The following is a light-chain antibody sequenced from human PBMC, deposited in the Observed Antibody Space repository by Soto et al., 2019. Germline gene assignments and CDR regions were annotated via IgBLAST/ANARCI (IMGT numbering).Light chain of an antibody. Sequence: EIVMTQSPATLSVSPGERATLSCRASQSVSSNLAWYQQKPGQAPRLLIYGASTRATGIPARFSGSGSGTEFTLTISSLQSEDFAVYYGQQYNNWSYTFGHGTKLEIK. J-gene: IGKJ2*01. V-gene: IGKV3-15*01. CDR2: GAS. CDR3: QQYNNWSYT. CDR1: QSVSSN.